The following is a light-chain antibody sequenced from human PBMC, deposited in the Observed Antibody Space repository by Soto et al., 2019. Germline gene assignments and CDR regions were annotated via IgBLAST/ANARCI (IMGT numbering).Light chain of an antibody. CDR2: DDS. CDR1: QIITNW. V-gene: IGKV1-5*01. J-gene: IGKJ1*01. CDR3: QQYQTFST. Sequence: DIQMTQSPSTLSASVGDRVTITCRSSQIITNWLAGYQQKPGKAPKVLIYDDSHLESGVPSRFTGGGSGTEVNLTLTSLHPDDVATYYCQQYQTFSTFGQGTKVEI.